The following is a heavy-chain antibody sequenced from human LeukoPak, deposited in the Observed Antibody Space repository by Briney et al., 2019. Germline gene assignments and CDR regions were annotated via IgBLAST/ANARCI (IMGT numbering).Heavy chain of an antibody. Sequence: GGSLRLSCAASGFTFNNYAMSWVRQAPGKGLEWVANIKEDGSEKNYVDSVKGRFTISRDNAKSSLYLQMNSLRVEDTALYYCAVIVAAGTGGFDSWGQGTLVTVSS. CDR1: GFTFNNYA. CDR2: IKEDGSEK. J-gene: IGHJ4*02. CDR3: AVIVAAGTGGFDS. V-gene: IGHV3-7*01. D-gene: IGHD6-13*01.